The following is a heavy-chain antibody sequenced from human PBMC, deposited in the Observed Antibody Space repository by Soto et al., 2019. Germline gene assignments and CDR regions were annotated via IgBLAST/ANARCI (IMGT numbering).Heavy chain of an antibody. CDR2: IIPIFGTA. D-gene: IGHD3-22*01. CDR1: GGTFSSYA. J-gene: IGHJ4*02. V-gene: IGHV1-69*13. CDR3: ATPADSRKSYFDY. Sequence: ASVKVSCKASGGTFSSYAISWVRQAPGQGLEWMGGIIPIFGTANYAQKFQGRVTITAGESTSTAYMELSSLRSEDTAVYYCATPADSRKSYFDYWGQGTLVTVSS.